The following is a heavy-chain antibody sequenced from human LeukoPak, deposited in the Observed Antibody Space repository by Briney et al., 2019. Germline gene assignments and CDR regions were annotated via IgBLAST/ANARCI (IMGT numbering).Heavy chain of an antibody. Sequence: GGSLRLSCAASGFTFSSNAMSWVRQAPGKGLEWVSVIYSGGSTYYADSVKGRFTISRDNSKNTLYLQMNSLRAEDTAVYYCARDLPIDYWGQGTLVTVSS. CDR2: IYSGGST. J-gene: IGHJ4*02. CDR1: GFTFSSNA. CDR3: ARDLPIDY. V-gene: IGHV3-53*01.